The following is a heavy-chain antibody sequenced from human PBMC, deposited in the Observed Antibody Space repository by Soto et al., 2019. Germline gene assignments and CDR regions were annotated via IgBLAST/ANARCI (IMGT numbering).Heavy chain of an antibody. CDR1: GGSFSGYY. Sequence: SETLSLTCAVYGGSFSGYYWSWIRQTPGKGLEWIGEINDSGSTNHNPSLKSRVTILVDTPMNQFSLKLSSVTAADTAVYYCARQPTTADIDLWFAPWGQGTLVTVSS. CDR3: ARQPTTADIDLWFAP. J-gene: IGHJ5*02. D-gene: IGHD2-2*01. CDR2: INDSGST. V-gene: IGHV4-34*01.